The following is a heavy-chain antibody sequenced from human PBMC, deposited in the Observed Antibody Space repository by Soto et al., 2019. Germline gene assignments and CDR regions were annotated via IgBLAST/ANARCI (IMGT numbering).Heavy chain of an antibody. CDR3: AKDLTRQLAYWLDP. CDR2: INAHSGGT. Sequence: GASVKVSCKASGFSFTGYYIHWLRQAPGQGLEWMGLINAHSGGTEYAQKFQGRVTLTRDTSIATAYLTLTSLTSDDTALYYCAKDLTRQLAYWLDPWGQGTQVTVS. V-gene: IGHV1-2*02. CDR1: GFSFTGYY. D-gene: IGHD6-6*01. J-gene: IGHJ5*02.